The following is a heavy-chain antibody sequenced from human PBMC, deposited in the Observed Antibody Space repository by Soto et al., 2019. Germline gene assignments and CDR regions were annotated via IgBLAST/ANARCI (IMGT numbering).Heavy chain of an antibody. CDR1: GFTFSNYW. D-gene: IGHD3-22*01. CDR3: ARDQRDSKYSGSDF. CDR2: IRQDGSEE. Sequence: EVQLVESGGGLVQPGESLRLSCAASGFTFSNYWMTWVRQAPGKGLEWVANIRQDGSEEYYVDSVKSRFTISRDNARNLLYLQMNSLRVEDTALYYCARDQRDSKYSGSDFWGQGTLVTVSS. V-gene: IGHV3-7*01. J-gene: IGHJ4*02.